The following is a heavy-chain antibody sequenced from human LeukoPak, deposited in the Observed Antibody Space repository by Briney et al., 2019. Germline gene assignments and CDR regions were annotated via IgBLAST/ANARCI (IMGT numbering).Heavy chain of an antibody. V-gene: IGHV5-51*01. CDR1: GYKLTNNW. Sequence: RGESLKISLKISGYKLTNNWIGWVRQVPGKGLEWMGIIYPGDSDTKYSPSFQGQVTISADKSISTAYLQWSSLKASDTAIYYCARTPNDYYGSGSYYEIWGQGTMVTVSS. D-gene: IGHD3-10*01. CDR3: ARTPNDYYGSGSYYEI. CDR2: IYPGDSDT. J-gene: IGHJ3*02.